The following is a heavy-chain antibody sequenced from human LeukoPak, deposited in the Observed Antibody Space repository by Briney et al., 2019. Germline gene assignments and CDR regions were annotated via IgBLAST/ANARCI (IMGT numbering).Heavy chain of an antibody. D-gene: IGHD1-26*01. CDR3: TTWEGVK. V-gene: IGHV3-15*01. CDR2: IKSKTDGGTT. Sequence: GGSLRLSCAASGFTFSGAWMSWVRQAPGKGLEWVGHIKSKTDGGTTDFAAPVKGRFTISRDDSKSTLYLQMNSLKTEDTAVYYCTTWEGVKWGQGTMVTVSS. CDR1: GFTFSGAW. J-gene: IGHJ3*01.